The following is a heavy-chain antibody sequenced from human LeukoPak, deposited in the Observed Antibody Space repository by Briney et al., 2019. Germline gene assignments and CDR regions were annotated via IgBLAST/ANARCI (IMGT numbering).Heavy chain of an antibody. CDR1: GFTFSSYS. CDR3: AGRSKELFDY. CDR2: IYYSGST. V-gene: IGHV4-59*12. D-gene: IGHD1-7*01. Sequence: GSLRLSCAASGFTFSSYSMNWVRQAPGKGLEWIGYIYYSGSTNYNPSLKSRVTISVDTSKNQFSLKLSSVTAADTAVYYCAGRSKELFDYWGQGTLVTVSS. J-gene: IGHJ4*02.